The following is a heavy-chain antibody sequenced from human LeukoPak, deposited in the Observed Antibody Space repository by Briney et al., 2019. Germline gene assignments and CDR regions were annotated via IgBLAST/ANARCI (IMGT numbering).Heavy chain of an antibody. V-gene: IGHV3-23*01. CDR2: IIGSGGST. D-gene: IGHD3-16*02. Sequence: GGSLRLSCAASGFTFSSYAMSWVRQAPGKGLEWASAIIGSGGSTYYADSVKGRFTISRDNSKNTLYLQMNSLRAEDTAVYYCAKDSRGYYDYVWGSYLRGWGQGTLVTVSS. CDR3: AKDSRGYYDYVWGSYLRG. CDR1: GFTFSSYA. J-gene: IGHJ4*02.